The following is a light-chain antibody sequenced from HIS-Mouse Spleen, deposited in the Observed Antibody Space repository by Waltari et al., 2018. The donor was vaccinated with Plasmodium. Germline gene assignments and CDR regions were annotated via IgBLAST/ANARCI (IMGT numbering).Light chain of an antibody. CDR3: YSTDSSGNHRV. CDR2: EDS. J-gene: IGLJ3*02. V-gene: IGLV3-10*01. Sequence: SYELTQPPSVSVSPGQTARITCSGDALPKKSAYWYQQKSGQAPVRVIYEDSKRPSGSTERVSGASSGTMATWTSSGAQVEDEADYYCYSTDSSGNHRVFGGGTKLTVL. CDR1: ALPKKS.